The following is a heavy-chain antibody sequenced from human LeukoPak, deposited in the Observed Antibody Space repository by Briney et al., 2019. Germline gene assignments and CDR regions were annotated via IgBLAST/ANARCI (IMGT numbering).Heavy chain of an antibody. V-gene: IGHV3-11*01. D-gene: IGHD6-19*01. Sequence: GGSLRLSCAASGFTVSSNYMSWVRQAPGKGLAWISYISGSGDTIYYADSVKGRFTISRDNAKNSLYLQMNNLRVVDTAVHYCASLTYSSGWYMIDYWGQGTLVTVSS. CDR3: ASLTYSSGWYMIDY. J-gene: IGHJ4*02. CDR1: GFTVSSNY. CDR2: ISGSGDTI.